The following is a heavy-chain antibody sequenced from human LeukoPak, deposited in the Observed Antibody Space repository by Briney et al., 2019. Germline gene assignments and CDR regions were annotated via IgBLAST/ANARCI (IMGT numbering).Heavy chain of an antibody. CDR2: IYYSGST. V-gene: IGHV4-30-4*01. D-gene: IGHD5-24*01. CDR1: GDSISSGDYY. J-gene: IGHJ6*02. Sequence: PSETLSLTCTVSGDSISSGDYYWGWIRQPPGKGLEWIEYIYYSGSTYYNPSLKSRVTISVDTSKNQFSLKLSSVTAADTAVYYCARDQEMATQPSYYYGMDVWGQGTTVTVSS. CDR3: ARDQEMATQPSYYYGMDV.